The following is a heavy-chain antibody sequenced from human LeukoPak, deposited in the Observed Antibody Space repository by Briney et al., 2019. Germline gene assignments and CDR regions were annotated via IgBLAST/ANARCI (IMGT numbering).Heavy chain of an antibody. V-gene: IGHV1-69*13. CDR1: GGTFSSYA. D-gene: IGHD3-3*01. CDR2: IIPIFGTA. J-gene: IGHJ5*02. CDR3: ARVFKYYDSVYWLDP. Sequence: ASVKVSCKASGGTFSSYAVNWVRQAPGQGLEGMGRIIPIFGTANYAQKFQGRVTITADESTSTAYMELSRLRSADADGYYCARVFKYYDSVYWLDPWGKGTLVSVSS.